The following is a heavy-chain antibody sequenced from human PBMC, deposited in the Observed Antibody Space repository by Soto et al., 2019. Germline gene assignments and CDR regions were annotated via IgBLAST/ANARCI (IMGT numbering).Heavy chain of an antibody. Sequence: GGSLRLSCAASGFTFSSYAMHWVRQAPGKGLERVAVISYDGSNKYYADSVKGRFTISRGNSKNTLYLQMNSLRAEDTAVYYCARSNRAAVAAHYGMDVWGQGTTVTVSS. V-gene: IGHV3-30-3*01. D-gene: IGHD6-19*01. CDR1: GFTFSSYA. J-gene: IGHJ6*02. CDR2: ISYDGSNK. CDR3: ARSNRAAVAAHYGMDV.